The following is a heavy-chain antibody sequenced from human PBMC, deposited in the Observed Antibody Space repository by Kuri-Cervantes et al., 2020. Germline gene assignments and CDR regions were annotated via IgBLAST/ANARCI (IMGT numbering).Heavy chain of an antibody. CDR2: MKRDGSES. D-gene: IGHD5-18*01. CDR3: ARLDTAMGGRAY. J-gene: IGHJ4*02. V-gene: IGHV3-7*01. Sequence: GGSLRLSCAASGFTFSDYYMSWIRQAPGKGLEWVAMMKRDGSESYYVDSVTGRFTISRDNAKNSLYLQMNSLRAEDTAMYYCARLDTAMGGRAYWGQGTLVTVSS. CDR1: GFTFSDYY.